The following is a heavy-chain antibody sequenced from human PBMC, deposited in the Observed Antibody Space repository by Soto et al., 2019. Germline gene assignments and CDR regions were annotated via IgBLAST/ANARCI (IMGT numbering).Heavy chain of an antibody. J-gene: IGHJ5*02. Sequence: GASVKVSCKACGGTFSSYAISWVRQAPGQGLEWMGGIIHIFGTANYAQKFQGRVTITADESTSTAYMELSSQRSEDTAVYYCTRGSGTELVVGPKGCFDLWGQGTLVTVSS. CDR3: TRGSGTELVVGPKGCFDL. D-gene: IGHD6-6*01. CDR2: IIHIFGTA. V-gene: IGHV1-69*13. CDR1: GGTFSSYA.